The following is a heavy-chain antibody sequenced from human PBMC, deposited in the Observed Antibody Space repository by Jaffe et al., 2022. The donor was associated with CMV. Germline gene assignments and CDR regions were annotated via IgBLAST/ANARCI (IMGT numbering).Heavy chain of an antibody. J-gene: IGHJ6*03. D-gene: IGHD2-8*02. V-gene: IGHV5-10-1*03. CDR1: GYSFTSYW. Sequence: EVQLVQSGAEVKKPGESLRISCKGSGYSFTSYWISWVRQMPGKGLEWMGRIDPSDSYTNYSPSFQGHVTISADKSISTAYLQWSSLKASDTAMYYCARSLLSLVYYYYMDVWGKGTTVTVSS. CDR3: ARSLLSLVYYYYMDV. CDR2: IDPSDSYT.